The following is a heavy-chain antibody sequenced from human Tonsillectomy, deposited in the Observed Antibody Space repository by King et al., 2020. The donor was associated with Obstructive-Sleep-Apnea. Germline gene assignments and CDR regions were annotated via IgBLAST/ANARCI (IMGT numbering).Heavy chain of an antibody. V-gene: IGHV4-31*03. CDR1: GGSISSGGYY. Sequence: VQLQEAGPGLVKPSQTLSLTCTVSGGSISSGGYYWSWIRQHPGKGLEWIGYIYYSGSTYYNPSLKSRVTITVDTSKNQFSLKLCSVTAADTAVYYSARSLRYFDWLLAGDAFDIWGQGTMVTVSS. CDR3: ARSLRYFDWLLAGDAFDI. CDR2: IYYSGST. J-gene: IGHJ3*02. D-gene: IGHD3-9*01.